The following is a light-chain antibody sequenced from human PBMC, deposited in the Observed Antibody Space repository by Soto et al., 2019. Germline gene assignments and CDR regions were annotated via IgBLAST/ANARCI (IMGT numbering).Light chain of an antibody. CDR2: DVT. Sequence: QSALTQPASVSGSPGQSITVSCAGTDSDVGRYNSVSWYQQHPGKAPKLIIYDVTNRPSGVSNRFSASKAGNTASLTISGLLAEDDVEYYCSSLTRASAEVFGGGTQLTVL. V-gene: IGLV2-14*03. CDR3: SSLTRASAEV. J-gene: IGLJ2*01. CDR1: DSDVGRYNS.